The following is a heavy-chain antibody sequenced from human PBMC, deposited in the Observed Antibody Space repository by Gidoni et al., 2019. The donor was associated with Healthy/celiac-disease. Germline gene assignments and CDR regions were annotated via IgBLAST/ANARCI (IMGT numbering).Heavy chain of an antibody. V-gene: IGHV3-23*01. D-gene: IGHD3-22*01. Sequence: EVQLLESGGGLVQPGGSLRLSCAASGFTFSSYAMSWVRQAPGKGLEWVSAISGSGGSTYYADSVKGRFTISRDNSKNTLYLQMNSLRAEDTAVYYCAKEAKYYYDSSGYLQINDAFDIWGQGTMVTVSS. CDR2: ISGSGGST. CDR3: AKEAKYYYDSSGYLQINDAFDI. CDR1: GFTFSSYA. J-gene: IGHJ3*02.